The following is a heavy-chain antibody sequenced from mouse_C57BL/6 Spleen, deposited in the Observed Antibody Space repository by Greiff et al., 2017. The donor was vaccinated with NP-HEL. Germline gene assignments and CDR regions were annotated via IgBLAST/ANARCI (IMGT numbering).Heavy chain of an antibody. J-gene: IGHJ2*01. CDR2: IYPGDGDT. V-gene: IGHV1-82*01. Sequence: QVQLKESGPELVKPGASVKISCKASGYAFSSSWMTWVKQRPGKGLEWIGRIYPGDGDTNYNGKFKGKATLTADKSSSTAYMQLSSLTSEDSAVYFCARDYGNWGYFDYWGQGTTLTVSS. D-gene: IGHD2-1*01. CDR3: ARDYGNWGYFDY. CDR1: GYAFSSSW.